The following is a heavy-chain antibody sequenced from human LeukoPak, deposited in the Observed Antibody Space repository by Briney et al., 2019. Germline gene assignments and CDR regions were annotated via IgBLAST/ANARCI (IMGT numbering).Heavy chain of an antibody. D-gene: IGHD3-10*02. CDR2: SKSQTDGGTT. Sequence: KTGGSLRLSCAASGFTFSSYSMNWVRQAPGKVLEWIGRSKSQTDGGTTDYAAPVKGRFTISRDDSKNTVYLQMNSLKTEDTAVYYCTTLSYVGGYWGQGTLVTVSS. V-gene: IGHV3-15*01. CDR1: GFTFSSYS. CDR3: TTLSYVGGY. J-gene: IGHJ4*02.